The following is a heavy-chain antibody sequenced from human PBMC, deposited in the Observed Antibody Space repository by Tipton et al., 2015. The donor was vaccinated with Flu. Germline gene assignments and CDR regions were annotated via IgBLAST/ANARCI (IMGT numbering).Heavy chain of an antibody. Sequence: TLSLTCIVSGDSMSSFYWSWVRQPATKGLERIGRIYTSGTTKYNPSLKSRVTMSVDTSKNQFSLRLSSVTAADTAVYYCARASGSGTDVIFDYWGQGMLVTVSS. CDR2: IYTSGTT. V-gene: IGHV4-4*07. CDR3: ARASGSGTDVIFDY. D-gene: IGHD3-10*01. CDR1: GDSMSSFY. J-gene: IGHJ4*02.